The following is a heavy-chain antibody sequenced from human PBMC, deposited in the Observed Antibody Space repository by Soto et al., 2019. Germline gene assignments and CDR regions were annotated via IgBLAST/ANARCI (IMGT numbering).Heavy chain of an antibody. CDR3: AREDSSGWYVDYYYGMDV. Sequence: SQTLSLTCAISGDSVSSNSAAWNWIRQSPSRGLEWLGRTYYRSKWYNDYAVSVKSRITINPDTSKNQFSLQLNSVTPEDTAVYYCAREDSSGWYVDYYYGMDVWGQGTTVTVSS. CDR1: GDSVSSNSAA. CDR2: TYYRSKWYN. J-gene: IGHJ6*02. V-gene: IGHV6-1*01. D-gene: IGHD6-19*01.